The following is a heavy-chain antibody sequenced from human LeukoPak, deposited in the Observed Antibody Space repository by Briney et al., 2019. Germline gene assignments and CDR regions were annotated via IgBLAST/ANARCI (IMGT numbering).Heavy chain of an antibody. CDR2: ISGSGGST. CDR3: AKICWFGELSAFDY. Sequence: GGSLRLSCAASGFTFSSYAMSWVRQAPGKGLEWVSAISGSGGSTYYADSVKGRFTISRDNSKNTLYLQMNSLRAEDAAVYYCAKICWFGELSAFDYWGQGTLVTVSS. V-gene: IGHV3-23*01. CDR1: GFTFSSYA. J-gene: IGHJ4*02. D-gene: IGHD3-10*01.